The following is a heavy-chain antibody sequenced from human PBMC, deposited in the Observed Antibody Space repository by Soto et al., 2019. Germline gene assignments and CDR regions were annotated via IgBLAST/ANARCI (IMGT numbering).Heavy chain of an antibody. J-gene: IGHJ6*02. D-gene: IGHD3-10*01. CDR1: GFTVPKFD. CDR3: TRGSPQIGGLDV. V-gene: IGHV3-13*01. Sequence: DVQLVEWGGGPVHPGGSLRPPCAAPGFTVPKFDMPWVRQCTGKGLEWVSSITTSGATYYAASVKGRFTVSRENADNSLYLQMNGLRAGDTAVYYCTRGSPQIGGLDVWGQGTTVTVSS. CDR2: ITTSGAT.